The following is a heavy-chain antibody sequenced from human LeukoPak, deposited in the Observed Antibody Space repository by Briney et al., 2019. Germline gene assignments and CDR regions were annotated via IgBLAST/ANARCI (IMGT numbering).Heavy chain of an antibody. CDR3: ARDRPGGGDDAFDI. D-gene: IGHD4-17*01. Sequence: GGSLRLSCADSGFTVSTNYMNWVRQAPGKGLECGSVLYTGGTTYYADSVKGRFTISRDNSKNTLYLQMNSLRAEDTAVYYCARDRPGGGDDAFDIWGQGTMVTVSS. CDR1: GFTVSTNY. CDR2: LYTGGTT. V-gene: IGHV3-66*01. J-gene: IGHJ3*02.